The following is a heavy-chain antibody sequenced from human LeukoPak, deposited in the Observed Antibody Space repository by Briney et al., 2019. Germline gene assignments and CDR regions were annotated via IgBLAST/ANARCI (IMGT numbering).Heavy chain of an antibody. CDR3: ARDQRAMVRGGGFDY. D-gene: IGHD3-10*01. CDR1: EFSVGSNY. Sequence: GGSLRLSCAASEFSVGSNYMTWVRQAPGKGLEWVSLIYSGGSTYYADSVKGRFTISRDNSKNTLYLQMNSLRAEDTAVYYCARDQRAMVRGGGFDYWGQGTLVTVSS. V-gene: IGHV3-53*01. J-gene: IGHJ4*02. CDR2: IYSGGST.